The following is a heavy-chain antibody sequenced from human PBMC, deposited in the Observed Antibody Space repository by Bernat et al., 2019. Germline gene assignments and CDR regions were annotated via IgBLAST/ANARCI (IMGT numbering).Heavy chain of an antibody. V-gene: IGHV3-74*01. CDR3: ATINFPGY. Sequence: EVQLVESGGGLVQPGGSLRLSCAASGFRFSDNWMHWVRQAPGEGLVWVSRINNDGSATYYAHSVAGRFTISRDKAKNTLYLQMNSLRAEDTAIYYCATINFPGYWGQGALVTVSS. D-gene: IGHD2-21*01. CDR2: INNDGSAT. J-gene: IGHJ4*02. CDR1: GFRFSDNW.